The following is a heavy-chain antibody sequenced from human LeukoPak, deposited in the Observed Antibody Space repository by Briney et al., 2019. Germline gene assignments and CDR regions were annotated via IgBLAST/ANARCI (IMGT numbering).Heavy chain of an antibody. D-gene: IGHD6-19*01. Sequence: GGSLRLSCAASGFTFSSYAMHWVRQAPGKGLEWVAVISYDGSNKYYADSVKGRFTISRDNSKNTLYLQMNSLRAEDTAVYYCARDFVSGVYSSGPTGLFDYWGQGTLVTVSS. J-gene: IGHJ4*02. V-gene: IGHV3-30-3*01. CDR2: ISYDGSNK. CDR3: ARDFVSGVYSSGPTGLFDY. CDR1: GFTFSSYA.